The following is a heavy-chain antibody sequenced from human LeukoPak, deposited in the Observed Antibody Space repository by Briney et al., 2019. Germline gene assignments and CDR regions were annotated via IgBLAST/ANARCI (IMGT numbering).Heavy chain of an antibody. Sequence: GGSLRLSCAASGFTFGSYSMNWVRQAPGKGLEWVSSISSSSSYIYYADSVKGRFTISRDNAKNSLYLQMNSLRAEDTAVYYCARDPGQSDAFDIWGQGTMVTVSS. J-gene: IGHJ3*02. CDR1: GFTFGSYS. CDR3: ARDPGQSDAFDI. V-gene: IGHV3-21*01. CDR2: ISSSSSYI.